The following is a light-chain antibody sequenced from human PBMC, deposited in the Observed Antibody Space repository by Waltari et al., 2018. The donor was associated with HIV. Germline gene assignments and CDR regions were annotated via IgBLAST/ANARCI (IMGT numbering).Light chain of an antibody. CDR2: GTS. V-gene: IGKV3-15*01. Sequence: EILMPRSPATLSVSPGERATPSCRASQSVNSNLAWYQQKPGQTPRLLIYGTSTRATDIPARFRGSGSGTEFTLTISSLQSEDFAVYYCHHYNNWRETFGQGTKVEIK. CDR3: HHYNNWRET. J-gene: IGKJ1*01. CDR1: QSVNSN.